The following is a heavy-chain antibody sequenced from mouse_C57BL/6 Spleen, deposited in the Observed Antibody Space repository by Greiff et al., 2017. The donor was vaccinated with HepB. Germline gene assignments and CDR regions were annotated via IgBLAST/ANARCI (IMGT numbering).Heavy chain of an antibody. CDR1: GYTFTSYT. J-gene: IGHJ4*01. D-gene: IGHD1-1*01. V-gene: IGHV1-4*01. CDR2: INPSSGYT. CDR3: ARSGTVVARDYAMDY. Sequence: QVQLQQSGAELARPGASVKMSCKASGYTFTSYTMHWVKQRPGQGLEWIGYINPSSGYTKYNQNFKDKATLTADKSSSTAYMQLSSLTSEDSAVYYCARSGTVVARDYAMDYWGQGTSVTVSS.